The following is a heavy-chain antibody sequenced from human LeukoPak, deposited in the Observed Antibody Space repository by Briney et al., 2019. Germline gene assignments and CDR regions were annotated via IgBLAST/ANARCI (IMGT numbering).Heavy chain of an antibody. D-gene: IGHD3-22*01. CDR1: GGSISSYY. J-gene: IGHJ4*02. Sequence: PSETLSLTCTVSGGSISSYYWSWIRQPPGKGLEWIGYIYYSGSTNYNPSLKSRVTISVDTSKNQFSLKLSSVTAADTAVYYCARDEPNYYDSSGYYRQFDYWGQGTLVTVSS. V-gene: IGHV4-59*01. CDR2: IYYSGST. CDR3: ARDEPNYYDSSGYYRQFDY.